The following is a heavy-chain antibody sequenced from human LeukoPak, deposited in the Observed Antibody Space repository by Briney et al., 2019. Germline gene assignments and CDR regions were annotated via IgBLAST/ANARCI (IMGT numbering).Heavy chain of an antibody. CDR2: INHSGST. J-gene: IGHJ4*02. V-gene: IGHV4-34*01. D-gene: IGHD6-13*01. CDR1: GGSLSGYY. Sequence: PSETLSLTCAVYGGSLSGYYWSWIRQPPGKGLEWIGEINHSGSTNYNPSLKSRVTISVDTSKNQFSLKLSSVTAADTAVYYCARDYSSSWLGRGAYLDYWGQGTLVTVSS. CDR3: ARDYSSSWLGRGAYLDY.